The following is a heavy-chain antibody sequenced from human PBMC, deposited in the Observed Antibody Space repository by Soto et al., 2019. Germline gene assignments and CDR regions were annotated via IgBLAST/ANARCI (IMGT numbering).Heavy chain of an antibody. Sequence: SETLSLTCAVSSGSISSSYWSWIRQPPGKGLEWIGNIYYSGSTNYSPSLKSRVTISVDRSKTQFSLEVRSVTAADTGVYYCARLSGYAYALRDPWRMDVWGKGTTVTVSS. J-gene: IGHJ6*04. D-gene: IGHD5-18*01. CDR3: ARLSGYAYALRDPWRMDV. CDR2: IYYSGST. CDR1: SGSISSSY. V-gene: IGHV4-59*08.